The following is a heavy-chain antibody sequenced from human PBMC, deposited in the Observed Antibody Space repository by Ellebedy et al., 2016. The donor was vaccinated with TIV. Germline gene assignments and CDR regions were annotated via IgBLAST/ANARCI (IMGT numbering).Heavy chain of an antibody. Sequence: GGSLTLSXAASGFTFSSYGMHCVRQAPGKVLERVANIWNDGSNKYYADSVKGRFTISRDNSKNTLYLQMNSLRAEDTAVYYCARYGDYVWDLKTDYWGQGTLVTVSS. CDR1: GFTFSSYG. D-gene: IGHD4-17*01. J-gene: IGHJ4*02. CDR2: IWNDGSNK. CDR3: ARYGDYVWDLKTDY. V-gene: IGHV3-33*08.